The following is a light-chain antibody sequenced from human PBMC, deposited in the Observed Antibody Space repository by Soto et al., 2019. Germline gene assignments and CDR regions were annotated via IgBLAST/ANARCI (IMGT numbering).Light chain of an antibody. V-gene: IGLV2-14*01. J-gene: IGLJ1*01. Sequence: QSALTQPASVSGSPGQSITISCTGNISDFGGYNYVSWYQQHPGKAPKLMIYDVSNRPSGVSNRFSGSKSGNTASLTISGLQAEDEADYYCSSYTSSSTLNYVFGTGTKVTVL. CDR3: SSYTSSSTLNYV. CDR2: DVS. CDR1: ISDFGGYNY.